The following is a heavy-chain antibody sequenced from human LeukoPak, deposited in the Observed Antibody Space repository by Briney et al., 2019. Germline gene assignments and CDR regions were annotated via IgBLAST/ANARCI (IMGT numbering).Heavy chain of an antibody. D-gene: IGHD3-22*01. CDR1: GHTLTDYY. J-gene: IGHJ4*02. CDR2: INPNSGGT. CDR3: ARVGYYESSGYYEY. Sequence: ASVKASCKASGHTLTDYYMHWVRQAPGQGLEWMGRINPNSGGTNYAQKFQGRVTMTRDTSISTVYMELSRLRSDDTAVYYCARVGYYESSGYYEYWGQGTLVTVSS. V-gene: IGHV1-2*06.